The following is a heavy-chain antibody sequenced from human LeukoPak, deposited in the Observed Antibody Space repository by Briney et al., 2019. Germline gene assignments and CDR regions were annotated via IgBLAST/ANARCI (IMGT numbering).Heavy chain of an antibody. CDR3: ARDELWFGESRDALDI. Sequence: ASVKVSCKASGFSFAGYYMHWVRQAPGQGLEWMGWINPKNGGTNYAQKFQGSVTMTRDTSISTVYMELRRLRSDDTAVYYCARDELWFGESRDALDIWGQGTMVIVSS. J-gene: IGHJ3*02. V-gene: IGHV1-2*02. D-gene: IGHD3-10*01. CDR1: GFSFAGYY. CDR2: INPKNGGT.